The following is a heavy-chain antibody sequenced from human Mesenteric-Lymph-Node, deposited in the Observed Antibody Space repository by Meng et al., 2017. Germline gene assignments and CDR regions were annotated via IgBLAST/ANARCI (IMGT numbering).Heavy chain of an antibody. V-gene: IGHV4-30-4*01. CDR3: ARGELLWDY. CDR2: MDYRGST. Sequence: QEWGPGLVKPSQTLSLPCPVSGDSISSGEYFWSWIRQPPGKGLEWIGYMDYRGSTFYNPSLKSRVTISVDTSKNQFSLKLSSVTAADTAVYFCARGELLWDYWGQGTLVTVSS. CDR1: GDSISSGEYF. J-gene: IGHJ4*02. D-gene: IGHD2-2*01.